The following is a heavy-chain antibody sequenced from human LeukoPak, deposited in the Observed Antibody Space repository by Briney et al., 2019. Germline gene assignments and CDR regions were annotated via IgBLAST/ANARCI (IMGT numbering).Heavy chain of an antibody. CDR1: GFTFSSYG. CDR3: AKDRWIQLWLRSPDY. J-gene: IGHJ4*02. D-gene: IGHD5-18*01. V-gene: IGHV3-30*18. Sequence: QPGRSLRLSCAASGFTFSSYGMHWVRQAPGKGLEWVAVISYDGSNKYYADSVKGRFTISRDNSKNTLYLQMNSLRAEDTAVYYCAKDRWIQLWLRSPDYWGQGTLVTVSS. CDR2: ISYDGSNK.